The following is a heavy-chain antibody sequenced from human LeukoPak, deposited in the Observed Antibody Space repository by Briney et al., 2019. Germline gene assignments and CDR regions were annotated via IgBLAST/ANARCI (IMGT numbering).Heavy chain of an antibody. V-gene: IGHV4-59*08. J-gene: IGHJ4*02. CDR3: VGQWGAFRHLDY. CDR1: GGSINSYY. CDR2: ISYSGST. D-gene: IGHD1-26*01. Sequence: SETLSLTCTVSGGSINSYYWSWIRRPPGKGLEWIGYISYSGSTDSNPSLKSRVTISVDTSKNQFSLKLSSVTAADTAVYYCVGQWGAFRHLDYWGQGILVTVSS.